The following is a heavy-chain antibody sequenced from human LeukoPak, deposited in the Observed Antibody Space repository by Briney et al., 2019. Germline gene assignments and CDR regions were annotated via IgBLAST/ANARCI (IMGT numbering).Heavy chain of an antibody. J-gene: IGHJ4*02. Sequence: PSETLSLTCTVSGGSISSYYWRWIRQPPGKGLEWIGYIYYSGSTNYNPSLKSRVTISVDTSKNQFSLKLSSVTAADTAVYYCVRDRTKYCSSTSCPLDYWGQGTLVTVSS. CDR1: GGSISSYY. D-gene: IGHD2-2*01. CDR3: VRDRTKYCSSTSCPLDY. V-gene: IGHV4-59*01. CDR2: IYYSGST.